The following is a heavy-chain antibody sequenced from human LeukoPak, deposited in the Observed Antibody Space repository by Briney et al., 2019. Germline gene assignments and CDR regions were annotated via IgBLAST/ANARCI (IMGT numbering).Heavy chain of an antibody. CDR2: ISTYNGNT. Sequence: ASVKVSCKASGYTFTSYGISWVRQAPGQGLEWMGWISTYNGNTNYAQKLQGRVTMTTDTSTGTAYMELRSLRSDDTAVYYCARNYDYGDHVVEYFQHWGQGTLVTVSS. CDR1: GYTFTSYG. D-gene: IGHD4-17*01. V-gene: IGHV1-18*01. CDR3: ARNYDYGDHVVEYFQH. J-gene: IGHJ1*01.